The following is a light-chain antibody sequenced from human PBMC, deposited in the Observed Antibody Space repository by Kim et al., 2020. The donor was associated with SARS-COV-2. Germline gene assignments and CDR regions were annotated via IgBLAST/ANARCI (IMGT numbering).Light chain of an antibody. J-gene: IGKJ2*01. V-gene: IGKV1-39*01. CDR3: RQSYSTPYT. CDR2: AAS. CDR1: QSISSY. Sequence: DIQMTQSPSSLSASVGDRVTITCRASQSISSYLNWYQQKPEKAPKLLIYAASSLQSGVPSRFSGSGSGTDFTLTISSLQPEDFATYYCRQSYSTPYTFGQGTKLEI.